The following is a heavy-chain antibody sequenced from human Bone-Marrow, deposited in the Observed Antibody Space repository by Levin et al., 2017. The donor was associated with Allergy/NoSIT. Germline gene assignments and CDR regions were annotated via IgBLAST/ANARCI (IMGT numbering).Heavy chain of an antibody. D-gene: IGHD3-3*01. Sequence: SETLSLTCTVSGGSISSSSYYWGWIRQPPGTGLEWIGSIYYSGSTYYNPSLKSRVTISVDTSKNQFSLKLSSVTAADTAVYYCARDPLYYDFWSGYYTERDHYYGMDVWGQGTTVTVSS. CDR1: GGSISSSSYY. J-gene: IGHJ6*02. V-gene: IGHV4-39*07. CDR3: ARDPLYYDFWSGYYTERDHYYGMDV. CDR2: IYYSGST.